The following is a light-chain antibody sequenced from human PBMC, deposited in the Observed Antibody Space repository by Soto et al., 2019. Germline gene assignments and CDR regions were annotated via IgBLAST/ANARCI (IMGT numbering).Light chain of an antibody. CDR1: QSVSSNY. J-gene: IGKJ4*01. V-gene: IGKV3-20*01. Sequence: EIVLTPSPVTLSLSPGERATLSCRASQSVSSNYLAWYQMKPGQAPRLLIYGASSRATGIPDRFSGSGSGTDFTLTISRLEPDDFAVYYCQQYCSSPLTFGGGTKVEIK. CDR3: QQYCSSPLT. CDR2: GAS.